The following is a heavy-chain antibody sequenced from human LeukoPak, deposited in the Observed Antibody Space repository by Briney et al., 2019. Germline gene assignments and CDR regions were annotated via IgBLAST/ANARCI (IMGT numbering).Heavy chain of an antibody. Sequence: KTSETLSLTCSVSGDSMSGYYWSWIRQPPGKGLEWIGYMYYSGTTNYNPSLKSRVTISVDRSKNQFSLKLSSVTAADTAVYYCAGGLQYPRYYYGMDVWGQGTTVTVSS. V-gene: IGHV4-59*12. D-gene: IGHD4-11*01. CDR3: AGGLQYPRYYYGMDV. CDR1: GDSMSGYY. J-gene: IGHJ6*02. CDR2: MYYSGTT.